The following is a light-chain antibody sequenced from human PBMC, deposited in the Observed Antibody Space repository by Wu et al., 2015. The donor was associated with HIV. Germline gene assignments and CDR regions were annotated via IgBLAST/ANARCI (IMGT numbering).Light chain of an antibody. Sequence: EVVLTQSPATLSLSPGERAALSCRASQNIRSYLAWYQQKPGQAPRLLIYGASSRATGIPDRFSGSGSGTDFTLTISRLEPEDFAVYYCQQYGSSPITFGQGTRLEIK. V-gene: IGKV3-20*01. J-gene: IGKJ5*01. CDR1: QNIRSY. CDR3: QQYGSSPIT. CDR2: GAS.